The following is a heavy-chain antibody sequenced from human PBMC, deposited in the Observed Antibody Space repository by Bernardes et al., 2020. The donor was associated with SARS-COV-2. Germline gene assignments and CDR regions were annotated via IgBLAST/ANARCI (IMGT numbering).Heavy chain of an antibody. CDR3: ARAGATIFGVVIQLDY. J-gene: IGHJ4*02. V-gene: IGHV4-31*03. Sequence: SETLSLTCTVSGGSISSGGYYWSWIRQHPGKGLEWIGYIYYSGSTYYNPSLKSRVTISVDTSKNQFSLKLSSVTAADTAVYYCARAGATIFGVVIQLDYWGQGTLVTVSS. CDR2: IYYSGST. D-gene: IGHD3-3*01. CDR1: GGSISSGGYY.